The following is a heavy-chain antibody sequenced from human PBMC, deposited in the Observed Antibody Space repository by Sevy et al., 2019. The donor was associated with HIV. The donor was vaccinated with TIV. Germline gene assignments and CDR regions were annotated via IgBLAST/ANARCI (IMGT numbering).Heavy chain of an antibody. CDR3: ARYMGSGTSFDY. Sequence: SETLSLTCTVSGGSITNYYWGWIRQPPGMRLEWIGYIHSSGNTNSNPSLKSRVTISVDTSKNQFSLNLNSVTAADTAVYYCARYMGSGTSFDYWGRNPGHRLL. CDR2: IHSSGNT. D-gene: IGHD6-13*01. J-gene: IGHJ4*01. CDR1: GGSITNYY. V-gene: IGHV4-59*13.